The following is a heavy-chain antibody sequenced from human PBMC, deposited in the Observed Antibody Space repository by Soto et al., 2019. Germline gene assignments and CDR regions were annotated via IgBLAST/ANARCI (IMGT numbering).Heavy chain of an antibody. V-gene: IGHV1-3*05. CDR1: GYTFTNYA. CDR2: INAGNGNT. D-gene: IGHD3-10*01. CDR3: ARSVRPVYFSASYPFSSVPRYYYYYGLDV. J-gene: IGHJ6*02. Sequence: QVQLVQSGAEEKKPGASVKVSCKASGYTFTNYAMHWVRQAPGQRLEWMGWINAGNGNTRSSQKFQGRVTITRDTTAITAYMELSSLRSEDTAVYYCARSVRPVYFSASYPFSSVPRYYYYYGLDVWGRGTTVTVSS.